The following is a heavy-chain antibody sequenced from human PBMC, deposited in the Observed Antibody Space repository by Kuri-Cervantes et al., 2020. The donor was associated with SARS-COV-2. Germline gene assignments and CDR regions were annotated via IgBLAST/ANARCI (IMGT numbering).Heavy chain of an antibody. Sequence: SETLSLTCTVSGDSISSNSYFWGWIRQPPGRGLEWIGNTYYSGSTYYNPSLKSRVTISVDTSKKQFSLKLSSVTAADTAIYYCVRAVAGIYYFDYWGQGTLVTVSS. D-gene: IGHD6-13*01. CDR1: GDSISSNSYF. J-gene: IGHJ4*02. CDR3: VRAVAGIYYFDY. V-gene: IGHV4-39*01. CDR2: TYYSGST.